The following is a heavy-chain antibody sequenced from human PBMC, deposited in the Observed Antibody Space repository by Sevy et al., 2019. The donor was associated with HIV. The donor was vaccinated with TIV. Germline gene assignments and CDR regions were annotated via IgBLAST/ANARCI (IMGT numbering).Heavy chain of an antibody. J-gene: IGHJ4*02. CDR3: ARVPSARGGVDY. CDR1: GFTFSSYW. V-gene: IGHV3-74*01. D-gene: IGHD3-10*01. CDR2: INGDGGST. Sequence: GGSLRLSCVASGFTFSSYWIHWVRQAPGKGLVWVSRINGDGGSTNYADSVKGRFTISRDNAKNTLYLQMNSLRAEDTAVYYCARVPSARGGVDYWGQGSLVTVSS.